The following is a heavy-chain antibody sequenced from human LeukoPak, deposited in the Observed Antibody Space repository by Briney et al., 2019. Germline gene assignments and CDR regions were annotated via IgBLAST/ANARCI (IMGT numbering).Heavy chain of an antibody. CDR2: ISPSGGST. V-gene: IGHV3-64D*06. CDR3: VKLLVEMRVLLPYFDY. CDR1: GFTFSNYA. D-gene: IGHD2-15*01. Sequence: GGSLRLSCSASGFTFSNYAIHWVRLAPGKGLEFVSAISPSGGSTYYADSVKGRFTISRDNSKNMLYLQMSSLRPEDTAVYYCVKLLVEMRVLLPYFDYWGQGTLVTVSS. J-gene: IGHJ4*02.